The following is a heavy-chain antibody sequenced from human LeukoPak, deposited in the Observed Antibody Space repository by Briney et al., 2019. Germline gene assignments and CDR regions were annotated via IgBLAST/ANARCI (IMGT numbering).Heavy chain of an antibody. D-gene: IGHD4-23*01. CDR1: GFTFSSYA. Sequence: PGGSLRLSCAASGFTFSSYAMHWVRQAPGKGLEWVAVISYDGSNKYYADSVKGRFTISRDNSKNTLYLQMNSLRAEDTAVYYCARDMTTVAFYYFDYWGQGTLVTVSS. V-gene: IGHV3-30*04. CDR3: ARDMTTVAFYYFDY. J-gene: IGHJ4*02. CDR2: ISYDGSNK.